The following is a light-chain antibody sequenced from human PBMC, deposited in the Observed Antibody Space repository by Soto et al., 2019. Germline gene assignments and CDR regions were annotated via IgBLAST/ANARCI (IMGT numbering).Light chain of an antibody. J-gene: IGLJ1*01. CDR1: RSNIGSNT. CDR2: SNN. V-gene: IGLV1-44*01. CDR3: AAWDDSLNGSYV. Sequence: QSVLTQPPSTSGTPGQRVTISCSGSRSNIGSNTVTWYQQPPGTAPKLLIYSNNQRPSGVPDRFSGSKSGTSASLAISGLQSEDEADYYCAAWDDSLNGSYVFGTGTKVTVL.